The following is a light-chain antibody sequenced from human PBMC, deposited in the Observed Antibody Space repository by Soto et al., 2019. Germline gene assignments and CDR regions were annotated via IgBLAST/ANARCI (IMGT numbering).Light chain of an antibody. J-gene: IGLJ3*02. CDR1: SSDVGGYNF. CDR2: EVS. Sequence: QSALTQPASVSGSPGQSITISCTGTSSDVGGYNFVSWYQQHPGKAPKLMIYEVSNRPSGVSNRFSGSKSGNTASLSISGLQAEDEADYYFNSYTDSATRVFGGGTKLTVL. V-gene: IGLV2-14*01. CDR3: NSYTDSATRV.